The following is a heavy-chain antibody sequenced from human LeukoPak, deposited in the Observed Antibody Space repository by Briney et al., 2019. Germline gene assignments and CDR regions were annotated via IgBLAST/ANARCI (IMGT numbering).Heavy chain of an antibody. V-gene: IGHV3-23*01. CDR2: ISGSGGST. CDR1: EFIFSSYA. D-gene: IGHD6-13*01. J-gene: IGHJ4*02. Sequence: PGGSLRLSCAASEFIFSSYAMSWVRQAPGKGLEWVSGISGSGGSTDYADSVKGRFTISRDNSKNTLYLQMNSLRAEDTAVYYCATDSSTWYFDYWGQGTLVTVSS. CDR3: ATDSSTWYFDY.